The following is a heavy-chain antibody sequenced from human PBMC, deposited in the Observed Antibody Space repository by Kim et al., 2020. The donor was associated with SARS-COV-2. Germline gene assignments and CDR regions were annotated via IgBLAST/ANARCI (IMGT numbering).Heavy chain of an antibody. J-gene: IGHJ6*02. D-gene: IGHD3-10*01. V-gene: IGHV3-23*01. CDR3: AKDRRYGSGSPYGMDV. Sequence: GKGRFTIARDNSKNTLYLQMNSLRAEDTAVYYCAKDRRYGSGSPYGMDVWGQGTTVTVSS.